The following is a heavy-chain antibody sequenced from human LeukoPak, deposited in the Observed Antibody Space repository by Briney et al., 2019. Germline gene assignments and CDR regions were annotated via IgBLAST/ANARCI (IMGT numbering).Heavy chain of an antibody. J-gene: IGHJ4*02. CDR2: ICYSGST. V-gene: IGHV4-59*01. CDR1: GGSISSYY. Sequence: SETLSLTCTVSGGSISSYYWSWIRQPPGKGLEWIGYICYSGSTNYNPSLKSRVTISVDTSKNQFSLKLSSVTAADTAVYYCARGGSGYDYAFDYWGQGTLVTVSS. CDR3: ARGGSGYDYAFDY. D-gene: IGHD5-12*01.